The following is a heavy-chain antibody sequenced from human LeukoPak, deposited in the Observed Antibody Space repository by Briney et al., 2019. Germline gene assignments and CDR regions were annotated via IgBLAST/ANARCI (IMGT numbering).Heavy chain of an antibody. V-gene: IGHV4-39*07. CDR1: GGSISSSSYY. J-gene: IGHJ6*03. D-gene: IGHD1-26*01. CDR2: IYYSGST. CDR3: AKDLSGSSIERGYMDV. Sequence: PSETLSLTCTVSGGSISSSSYYWGWIRQPPGKGLEWIGSIYYSGSTYYNPSLKSRVTISVDTSKNQFSLKLSSVTAADTAVYYCAKDLSGSSIERGYMDVWGKGTTVTVSS.